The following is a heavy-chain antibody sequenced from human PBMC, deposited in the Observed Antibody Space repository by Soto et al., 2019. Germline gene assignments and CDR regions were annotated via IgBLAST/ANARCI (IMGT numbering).Heavy chain of an antibody. V-gene: IGHV4-30-2*01. CDR2: INHLETT. D-gene: IGHD1-26*01. Sequence: QLQLHESGSGLVKHSQTLSLTCTVSGASITYGGYSWSWIRQTPGKGLEWIGYINHLETTFYNPSLESRLSLSIDRAKNQFSLNLKSMSAADRAVYFCARGGGSDSFDYGGQGILVTVSS. CDR1: GASITYGGYS. J-gene: IGHJ4*02. CDR3: ARGGGSDSFDY.